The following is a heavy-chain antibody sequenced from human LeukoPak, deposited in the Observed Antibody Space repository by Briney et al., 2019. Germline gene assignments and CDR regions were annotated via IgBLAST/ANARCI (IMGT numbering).Heavy chain of an antibody. CDR3: ARLEYSSSYDY. CDR1: GFTFSDYY. Sequence: GGSLRLSCAASGFTFSDYYKSWIRQAPGKGLEWVSYISSSGSTIYYADSVKGRFTISRDNAKNSLYLQMNSLRAEDTAVYYCARLEYSSSYDYWGQGTLVTVSS. CDR2: ISSSGSTI. J-gene: IGHJ4*02. D-gene: IGHD6-6*01. V-gene: IGHV3-11*01.